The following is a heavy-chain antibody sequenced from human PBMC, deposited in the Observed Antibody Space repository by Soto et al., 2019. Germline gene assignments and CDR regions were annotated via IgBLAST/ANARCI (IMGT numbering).Heavy chain of an antibody. V-gene: IGHV3-23*01. D-gene: IGHD6-13*01. CDR3: AKHKGAAGNYGMDV. CDR1: GFTFSSYA. J-gene: IGHJ6*02. CDR2: ISGSGDGT. Sequence: GGSLRLSCAASGFTFSSYAMSWVRQAPGRGLEWVSAISGSGDGTYYADSVKGRFTISRDTSKNTLYLQMNSLRAEDTAVYYCAKHKGAAGNYGMDVWGQGTTVTV.